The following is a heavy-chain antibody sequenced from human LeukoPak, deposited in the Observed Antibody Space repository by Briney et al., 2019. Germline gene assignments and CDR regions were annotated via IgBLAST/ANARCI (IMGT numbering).Heavy chain of an antibody. J-gene: IGHJ4*02. CDR1: GYSFTSNW. D-gene: IGHD6-19*01. CDR2: IYPGDSDT. V-gene: IGHV5-51*01. CDR3: VRWRIAVAGTPFDY. Sequence: GESLKISCKGSGYSFTSNWIGRVRQMPGKGLEWMGIIYPGDSDTRYSPSFQGQVTISADKSISTAYLQWSSLKASDTAMYYCVRWRIAVAGTPFDYWGQGTLVTVSS.